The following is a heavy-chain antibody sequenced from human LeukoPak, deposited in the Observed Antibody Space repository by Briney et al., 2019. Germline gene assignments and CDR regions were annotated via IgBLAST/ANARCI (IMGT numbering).Heavy chain of an antibody. CDR3: ARSGYSNFDY. V-gene: IGHV4-61*02. J-gene: IGHJ4*02. CDR2: IYASGST. D-gene: IGHD3-3*01. CDR1: GGSLSSGSDY. Sequence: SETLTLTCTVSGGSLSSGSDYWSWIRQSAGKGLEWIGRIYASGSTNYNPSLKSRVTISVDTSKNQFSLKLSSVTAADTAVYYCARSGYSNFDYWGQGTLVTVSS.